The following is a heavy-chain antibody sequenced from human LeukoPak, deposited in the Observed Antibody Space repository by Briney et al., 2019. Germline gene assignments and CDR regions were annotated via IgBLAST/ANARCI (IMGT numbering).Heavy chain of an antibody. J-gene: IGHJ5*01. CDR2: IYPADSDT. D-gene: IGHD5-18*01. V-gene: IGHV5-51*01. CDR1: GYIFTTSW. Sequence: GESLKISCKGSGYIFTTSWIGWVRQMPGKGLAWMGIIYPADSDTRYSPSFQGQVTISADKSLSTAYLQWSSLKASDTAMYYCATAAKYSYAYDSWGQGTLVTVSS. CDR3: ATAAKYSYAYDS.